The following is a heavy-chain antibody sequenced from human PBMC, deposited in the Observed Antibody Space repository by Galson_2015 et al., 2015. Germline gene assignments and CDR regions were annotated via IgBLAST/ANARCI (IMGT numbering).Heavy chain of an antibody. CDR2: INYSGYT. CDR1: GDSISTHF. V-gene: IGHV4-59*11. Sequence: ETLSLTCIVSGDSISTHFWTWIRQAPGKGLEFIGYINYSGYTDYNPSLKSRITISVDTSRNQFTLNLRSVTAADTAVYFCARVSSDGSRSSFCGVDIWGQGTLVTVSS. CDR3: ARVSSDGSRSSFCGVDI. D-gene: IGHD3-10*01. J-gene: IGHJ4*02.